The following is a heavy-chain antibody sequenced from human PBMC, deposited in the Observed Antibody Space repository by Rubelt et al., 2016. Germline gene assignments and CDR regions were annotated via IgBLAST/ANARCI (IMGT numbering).Heavy chain of an antibody. J-gene: IGHJ6*02. D-gene: IGHD3-22*01. V-gene: IGHV3-23*01. CDR2: TSGSGAGT. CDR1: GFTFSSYA. Sequence: EVQLLESGGGLVQPGGSPRLSCAASGFTFSSYAMSWVRQAPGTGLEWVSATSGSGAGTYYADSVKGRFTISRDNSKSTLYLQMNSLTAEDTALYYCAKTRSSAWKPHYYGVDVWASGPWSPSP. CDR3: AKTRSSAWKPHYYGVDV.